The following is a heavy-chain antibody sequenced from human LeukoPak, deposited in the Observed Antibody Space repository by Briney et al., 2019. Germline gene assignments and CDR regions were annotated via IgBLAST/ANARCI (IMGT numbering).Heavy chain of an antibody. Sequence: SETLSLTCAVYGGSFSGYYWSWIRQPPGKGLEWIGEINHSGSTNYNPSLKSRVTISVDTSKNQFSLKLSSVTAADTAVYYCARAGHYCSSTSCYVNFDYWGQGTLVTVFS. CDR2: INHSGST. J-gene: IGHJ4*02. D-gene: IGHD2-2*01. CDR1: GGSFSGYY. V-gene: IGHV4-34*01. CDR3: ARAGHYCSSTSCYVNFDY.